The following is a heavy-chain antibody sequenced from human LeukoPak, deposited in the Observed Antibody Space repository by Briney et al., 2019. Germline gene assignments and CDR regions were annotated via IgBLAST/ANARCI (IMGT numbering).Heavy chain of an antibody. CDR2: ISAYNGKT. Sequence: ASVKVSCKSSVYTFTSYGISWVRQAPGQGREWMGWISAYNGKTNYAQKLQGRVTMTTDTSTSTAYMELRSLRSDDTAVYYCASNFYDILTGARYDAFDIWGQGTMVTVSS. V-gene: IGHV1-18*01. CDR1: VYTFTSYG. D-gene: IGHD3-9*01. CDR3: ASNFYDILTGARYDAFDI. J-gene: IGHJ3*02.